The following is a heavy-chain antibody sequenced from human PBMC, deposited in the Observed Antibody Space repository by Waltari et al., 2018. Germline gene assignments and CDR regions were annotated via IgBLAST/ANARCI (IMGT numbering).Heavy chain of an antibody. V-gene: IGHV4-59*08. J-gene: IGHJ3*02. CDR1: GGSISRYY. D-gene: IGHD3-22*01. CDR3: ASLTYYYDSSGYPDAFDI. Sequence: QVQLQESGPGLVKPSETLSLTCTVSGGSISRYYWSWIRQPPGQGLEWIGYIYYSGSTNYNPSLKSRVTISVDTSKNQFSLKLSSVTAADTAVYYCASLTYYYDSSGYPDAFDIWGQGTMVTVSS. CDR2: IYYSGST.